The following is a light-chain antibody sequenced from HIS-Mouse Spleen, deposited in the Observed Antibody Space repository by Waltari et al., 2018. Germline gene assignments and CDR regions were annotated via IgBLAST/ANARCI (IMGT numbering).Light chain of an antibody. CDR1: VLAKKY. CDR3: YSAADNSGV. V-gene: IGLV3-27*01. CDR2: KAS. Sequence: SYELTQPSSVSVSPGQTARITCSGDVLAKKYARWFQQKPGQAPVLVIYKASDRPPGIPERFSGSSSGTTVTLTISGAQVEDEADYYCYSAADNSGVFGGGTKLTVL. J-gene: IGLJ2*01.